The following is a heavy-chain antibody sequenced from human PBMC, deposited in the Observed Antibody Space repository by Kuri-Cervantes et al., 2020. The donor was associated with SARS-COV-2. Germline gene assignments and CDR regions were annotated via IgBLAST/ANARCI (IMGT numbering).Heavy chain of an antibody. CDR3: ARGWDYGSGSYYPRGDYGMDV. CDR2: IYYSGST. Sequence: GSLRLSCTVSGGSISSYYWSWIRQPPGKGLEWIGYIYYSGSTNYNPSLMSRVTISVDTSKNQFSLKLSSVTAADTAVYYCARGWDYGSGSYYPRGDYGMDVWGQGTTVTVSS. CDR1: GGSISSYY. J-gene: IGHJ6*02. D-gene: IGHD3-10*01. V-gene: IGHV4-59*01.